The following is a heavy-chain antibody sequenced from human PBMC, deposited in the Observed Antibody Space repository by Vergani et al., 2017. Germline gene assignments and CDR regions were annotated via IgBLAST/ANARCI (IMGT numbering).Heavy chain of an antibody. J-gene: IGHJ4*02. CDR1: GFTFSRYW. D-gene: IGHD1-1*01. V-gene: IGHV3-7*01. CDR2: IKEDGSEK. Sequence: EVQLAESGGGLVQPGESLRLSCAASGFTFSRYWMSWVRQAPGKGLEWVANIKEDGSEKYYVDSGKGRFTIYRDNAKNSLYLQMNSLRAEDTAVYYCARSVEGAFDYWGQGTLVTVSS. CDR3: ARSVEGAFDY.